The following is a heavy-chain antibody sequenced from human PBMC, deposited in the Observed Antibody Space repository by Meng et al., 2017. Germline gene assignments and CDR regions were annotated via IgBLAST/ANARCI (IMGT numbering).Heavy chain of an antibody. V-gene: IGHV3-30*01. CDR2: ISYDGSNK. D-gene: IGHD1-26*01. Sequence: GGSLRLSCAASGFTFSSYAMHWVRQAPGKGLEWVAVISYDGSNKYYADSVKGRFTISRHNSKNTLYLQMNSLRAEDTAVYYCARDKWELLIGYYFDYWGQGTLVTVSS. J-gene: IGHJ4*02. CDR1: GFTFSSYA. CDR3: ARDKWELLIGYYFDY.